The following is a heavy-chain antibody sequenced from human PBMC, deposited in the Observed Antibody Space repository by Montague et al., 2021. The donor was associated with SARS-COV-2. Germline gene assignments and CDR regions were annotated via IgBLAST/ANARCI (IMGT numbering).Heavy chain of an antibody. V-gene: IGHV4-59*13. CDR3: TRDRGIAAADNYYYGMDV. Sequence: SETLSLTCTVSGDSIRSYHWTWIRQPPGKGLEWIGRISDSGRTIYNPSLKSRVTISVDTSKNQFSLNLRSIVAADTTIYYCTRDRGIAAADNYYYGMDVWGPGTTVTVS. D-gene: IGHD6-13*01. CDR1: GDSIRSYH. CDR2: ISDSGRT. J-gene: IGHJ6*02.